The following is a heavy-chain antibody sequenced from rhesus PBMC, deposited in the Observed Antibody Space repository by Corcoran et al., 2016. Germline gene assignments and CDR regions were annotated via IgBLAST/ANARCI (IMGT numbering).Heavy chain of an antibody. CDR3: ASSAQQRLVSFDY. CDR1: GGSISSRY. Sequence: QLQLQESGPGLVKPSETLSLLCAVSGGSISSRYWSWIRRAPGKVLEWIGYIYGRCSSPNYNPSLKMRCTLSVDPAKNQRSLKLSSVTAADTAVYYCASSAQQRLVSFDYWGQGVLVTVSS. V-gene: IGHV4-169*02. CDR2: IYGRCSSP. D-gene: IGHD6S26*01. J-gene: IGHJ4*01.